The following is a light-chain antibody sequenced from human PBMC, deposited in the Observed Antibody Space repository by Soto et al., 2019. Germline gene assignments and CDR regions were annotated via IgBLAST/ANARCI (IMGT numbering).Light chain of an antibody. CDR3: QQYNNWPRT. CDR1: QSLSSN. J-gene: IGKJ1*01. Sequence: EIVMTHSPATLSVSPGERATLSCRASQSLSSNLAWYQHKPGQAPRLLIDGASTRATGIPDRFKGSGSGTDFTLTISSLQSEDFAVYYCQQYNNWPRTFGQGTKVDIK. V-gene: IGKV3-15*01. CDR2: GAS.